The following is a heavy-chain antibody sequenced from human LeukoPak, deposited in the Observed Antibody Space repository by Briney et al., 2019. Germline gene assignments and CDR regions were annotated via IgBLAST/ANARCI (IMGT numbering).Heavy chain of an antibody. CDR3: ARDLDSSGWYCWFDP. CDR1: GFTFSSYA. V-gene: IGHV3-30*04. J-gene: IGHJ5*02. CDR2: ISYDGSNK. D-gene: IGHD6-19*01. Sequence: GGSLRLSCAASGFTFSSYAMHWVRQAPGKGLEWVAVISYDGSNKYYADSVKGRFTISRDNSKNTLYLQMNSLRAEDTAVYYCARDLDSSGWYCWFDPWGQGTLVTVSS.